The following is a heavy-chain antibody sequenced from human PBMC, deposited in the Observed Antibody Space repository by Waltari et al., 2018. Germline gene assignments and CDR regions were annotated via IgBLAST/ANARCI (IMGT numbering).Heavy chain of an antibody. CDR2: IIPIVGTA. Sequence: QVQLVQSGAEVKKPGSSVKVSCKASGGTFSSYAISWVRQAPGQGLEWMGGIIPIVGTANYEQKFQGRVTITADESTSTAYMELSSLRSEDTAVYYCARDRVEYSSPGYFDYWGQGTLVTVSS. V-gene: IGHV1-69*01. D-gene: IGHD6-6*01. CDR1: GGTFSSYA. J-gene: IGHJ4*02. CDR3: ARDRVEYSSPGYFDY.